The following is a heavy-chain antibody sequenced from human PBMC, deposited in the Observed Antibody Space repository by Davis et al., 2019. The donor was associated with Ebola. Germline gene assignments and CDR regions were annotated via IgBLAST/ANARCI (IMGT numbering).Heavy chain of an antibody. CDR1: GGSISSSSYY. V-gene: IGHV4-39*01. CDR3: ARLGERWPPRTRMPGRANYYYYYGMDV. Sequence: MPSETLSLTCTVSGGSISSSSYYWGWIRQPPGKGLEWIGSIYYSGSTYYNPSLKSRVTISVDTSKNQFSLKLSSVTAADTAVYYCARLGERWPPRTRMPGRANYYYYYGMDVWGQGTTVTVSS. CDR2: IYYSGST. D-gene: IGHD3-10*01. J-gene: IGHJ6*02.